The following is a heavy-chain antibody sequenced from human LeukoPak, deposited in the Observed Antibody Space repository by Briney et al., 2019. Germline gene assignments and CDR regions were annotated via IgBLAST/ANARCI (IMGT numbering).Heavy chain of an antibody. CDR2: ISGNGGTT. V-gene: IGHV3-23*01. J-gene: IGHJ4*02. Sequence: GGSLRLSCAASGFTFADYTMSWVRQAPGKGLNWVTGISGNGGTTYYADSVKGRFTISRDNFKNTLYLQMNNLGAEDTAVYYCPKRDFSDSSGYLPLFDNWGQGTLVTVSS. CDR3: PKRDFSDSSGYLPLFDN. CDR1: GFTFADYT. D-gene: IGHD3-22*01.